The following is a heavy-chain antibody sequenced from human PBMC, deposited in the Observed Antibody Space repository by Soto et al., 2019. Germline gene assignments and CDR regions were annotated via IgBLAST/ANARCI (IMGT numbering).Heavy chain of an antibody. Sequence: EVQLVESGGDLVQPGGSLRLSCAASGFTFSSYEMNWVSQAPGQGLEWVSYITTSGSTIYYADSVKGRLTISSDNAKNAQYLQINSLRAEDTAVYYCARPFSGGNNLDYWGQGTLVTVSS. CDR2: ITTSGSTI. D-gene: IGHD6-19*01. V-gene: IGHV3-48*03. CDR1: GFTFSSYE. J-gene: IGHJ4*02. CDR3: ARPFSGGNNLDY.